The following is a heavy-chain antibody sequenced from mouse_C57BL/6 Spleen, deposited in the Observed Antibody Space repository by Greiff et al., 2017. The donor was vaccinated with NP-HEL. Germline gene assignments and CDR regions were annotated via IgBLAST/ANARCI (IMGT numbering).Heavy chain of an antibody. CDR2: ISSGSSTI. CDR1: GFTFSDYG. CDR3: ARDSSGIYFDY. J-gene: IGHJ2*01. D-gene: IGHD3-2*02. V-gene: IGHV5-17*01. Sequence: EVKVVESGGGLVKPGGSLKLSCAASGFTFSDYGMHWVRQAPEKGLEWVAYISSGSSTIYYADTVKGRFTISRDNAKNTLFLQMTSLRSEDTAMYYCARDSSGIYFDYWGQGTTLTVSS.